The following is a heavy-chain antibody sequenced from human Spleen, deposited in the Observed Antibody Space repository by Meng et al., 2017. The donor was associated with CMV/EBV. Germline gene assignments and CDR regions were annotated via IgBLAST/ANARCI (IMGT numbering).Heavy chain of an antibody. Sequence: QVQLRQWGAGLLKPSETLSLTCAVYGGSFSGYYWSWIRQPPGKGLEWIGEINHSGSTNYNPSLKSRVTISVDTSKNQFSLKLSSVTAADTAVYHCARAGDSSSSHFDYWGQGTLVTVSS. J-gene: IGHJ4*02. CDR3: ARAGDSSSSHFDY. CDR1: GGSFSGYY. V-gene: IGHV4-34*01. CDR2: INHSGST. D-gene: IGHD6-6*01.